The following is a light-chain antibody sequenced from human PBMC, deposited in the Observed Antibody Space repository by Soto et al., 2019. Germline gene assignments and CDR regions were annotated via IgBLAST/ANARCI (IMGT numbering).Light chain of an antibody. CDR3: SSYTSRSTLYV. CDR1: SSDVGGYNY. CDR2: DVS. J-gene: IGLJ1*01. Sequence: QSALTQPASVSGSPGQSITISCTGTSSDVGGYNYVSWYQQHPGNAPKLMIYDVSNRPSGVSNRFSGSKSGNTASLTISGLQAEDEADYYCSSYTSRSTLYVFGTGTKLTVL. V-gene: IGLV2-14*01.